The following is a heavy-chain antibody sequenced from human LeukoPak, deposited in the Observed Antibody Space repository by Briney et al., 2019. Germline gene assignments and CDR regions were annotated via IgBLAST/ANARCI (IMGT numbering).Heavy chain of an antibody. V-gene: IGHV3-30-3*01. Sequence: PGGSLRLSCAASGFTFSSYTMHWVRQAPGKGLEWVAVISYDGSNKYYADSVKGRFTISRDNSKNTLYLQMNSLRAEDTAVYYCAKVAAAGTIGMDVWGQGTTVTVSS. CDR3: AKVAAAGTIGMDV. J-gene: IGHJ6*02. CDR2: ISYDGSNK. D-gene: IGHD6-13*01. CDR1: GFTFSSYT.